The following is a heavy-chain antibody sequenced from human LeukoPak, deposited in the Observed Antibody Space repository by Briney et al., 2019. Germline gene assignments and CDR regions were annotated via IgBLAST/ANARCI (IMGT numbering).Heavy chain of an antibody. CDR1: GFTFSSYW. CDR3: ARVRGVVPAAMGTDYGMDV. D-gene: IGHD2-2*01. Sequence: GGSLRLSCAASGFTFSSYWMHWVRQAPGKGLVWVSRIDSDGNITSYADSVKGRFTISRDNSKNTLYLQMNSLRAEDTAVYYCARVRGVVPAAMGTDYGMDVWGQGTTVTVSS. CDR2: IDSDGNIT. V-gene: IGHV3-74*01. J-gene: IGHJ6*02.